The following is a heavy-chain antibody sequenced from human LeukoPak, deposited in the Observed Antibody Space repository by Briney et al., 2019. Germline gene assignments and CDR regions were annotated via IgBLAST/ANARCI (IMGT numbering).Heavy chain of an antibody. V-gene: IGHV4-39*07. CDR3: ARITYCGGDCHPYFDY. Sequence: SETLSLTCTVSGGSISSSSYYWGWIRQPPGKGLEWIGSIYYSGSTYYNPSLKSRVTISVDTSKNQFSLKLSSVTAADTAVYYCARITYCGGDCHPYFDYWGQGTLVTVSS. CDR2: IYYSGST. CDR1: GGSISSSSYY. D-gene: IGHD2-21*02. J-gene: IGHJ4*02.